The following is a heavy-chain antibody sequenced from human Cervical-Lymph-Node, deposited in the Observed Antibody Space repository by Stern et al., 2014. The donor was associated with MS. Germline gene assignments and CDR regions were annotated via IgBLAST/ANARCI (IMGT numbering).Heavy chain of an antibody. V-gene: IGHV3-53*01. CDR3: ATTHLGSRSWRYYYSGLDV. CDR2: IHTGGNT. D-gene: IGHD6-13*01. Sequence: EVQLVESGGGLMQSGGSLRLACAASDFTVSDCDMSWVRQAPGKGLEWVSIIHTGGNTNYADSVKGRFIISRDNARNTLYLQMDSLRAEDTAVYYCATTHLGSRSWRYYYSGLDVWGQGTTVTVSS. CDR1: DFTVSDCD. J-gene: IGHJ6*02.